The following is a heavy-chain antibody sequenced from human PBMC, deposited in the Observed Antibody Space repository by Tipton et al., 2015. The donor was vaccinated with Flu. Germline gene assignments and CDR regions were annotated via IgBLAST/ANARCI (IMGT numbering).Heavy chain of an antibody. J-gene: IGHJ4*02. CDR1: GGSISSYY. V-gene: IGHV4-4*07. CDR2: IYTSGST. D-gene: IGHD3-3*01. Sequence: GLVKPSETLSLTCTVSGGSISSYYWSWIRQPAGKGREGIGRIYTSGSTNYNPSLKSRVTISVDTSKNQFSLKLSSVTAADTAVYYCARGFVELLFDYWGQGTLVTVSS. CDR3: ARGFVELLFDY.